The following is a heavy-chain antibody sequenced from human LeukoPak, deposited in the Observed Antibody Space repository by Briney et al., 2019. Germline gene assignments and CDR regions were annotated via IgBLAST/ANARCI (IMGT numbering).Heavy chain of an antibody. CDR3: AKDHDVMIRNRLDY. CDR2: TSGSGGST. Sequence: PGGSLRLSCAASGFTFSSYAMIWVSQAPGKGLEWVSGTSGSGGSTYYVDSVKGRFTISRDNSKNTLLLQMNFLRAEDTAVYYCAKDHDVMIRNRLDYWGQGTLVTVSS. V-gene: IGHV3-23*01. CDR1: GFTFSSYA. D-gene: IGHD3-16*01. J-gene: IGHJ4*02.